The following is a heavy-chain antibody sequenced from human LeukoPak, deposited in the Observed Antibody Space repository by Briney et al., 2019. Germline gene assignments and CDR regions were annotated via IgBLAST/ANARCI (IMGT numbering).Heavy chain of an antibody. J-gene: IGHJ4*02. CDR1: GASVSSGGYY. V-gene: IGHV4-61*08. D-gene: IGHD3-10*01. CDR3: ARRGGSGRSFDY. Sequence: SETLSLTCTVSGASVSSGGYYWSWIRQPPGKGLEWIGYIYYSGGTNYNPSLKSRVTISVDTSKNQFSLKVSPVTAADTAVYYCARRGGSGRSFDYWGQGTLVTVSS. CDR2: IYYSGGT.